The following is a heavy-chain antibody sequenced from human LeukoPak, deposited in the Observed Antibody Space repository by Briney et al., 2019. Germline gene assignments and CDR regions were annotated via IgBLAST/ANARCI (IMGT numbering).Heavy chain of an antibody. CDR3: ARPAYPRHDSSGYYLE. CDR1: GFTFSSYW. CDR2: IKQDGGEK. Sequence: GGSLRLSCAASGFTFSSYWMSWVRQAPGERLEWVANIKQDGGEKYYVDSVKGRFTISRDNAKNSLYLQMNSLRADGTAVYYCARPAYPRHDSSGYYLEWGQGTLVTVSS. D-gene: IGHD3-22*01. V-gene: IGHV3-7*01. J-gene: IGHJ4*02.